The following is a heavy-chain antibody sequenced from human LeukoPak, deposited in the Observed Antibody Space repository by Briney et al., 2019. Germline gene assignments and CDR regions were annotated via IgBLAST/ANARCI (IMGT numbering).Heavy chain of an antibody. CDR2: IYYSGNT. D-gene: IGHD2-2*01. CDR3: TRERYYCSTTLCSPDWFDP. J-gene: IGHJ5*02. CDR1: GGSISSGDYY. Sequence: SETLSLTCTVSGGSISSGDYYWSWIRQPPGKGLEWIGYIYYSGNTYYNPSLKSRVTISVDTSKNQFSLKLSSVTAADTAVYYCTRERYYCSTTLCSPDWFDPWGQGTLVTVSS. V-gene: IGHV4-30-4*01.